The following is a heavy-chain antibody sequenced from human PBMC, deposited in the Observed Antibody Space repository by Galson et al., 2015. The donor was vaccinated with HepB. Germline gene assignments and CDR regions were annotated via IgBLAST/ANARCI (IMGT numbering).Heavy chain of an antibody. CDR1: GFTFSSYA. D-gene: IGHD1-26*01. Sequence: SLRLSCAASGFTFSSYAMHWVRQAPGKGLEWVAVISYDGSNKYYADSVKGRFTISRDNSKNTLYLQMNSLRAEDTAVYYCARSLYSGSYVDYWGQGTLVTVSS. CDR3: ARSLYSGSYVDY. CDR2: ISYDGSNK. V-gene: IGHV3-30*04. J-gene: IGHJ4*02.